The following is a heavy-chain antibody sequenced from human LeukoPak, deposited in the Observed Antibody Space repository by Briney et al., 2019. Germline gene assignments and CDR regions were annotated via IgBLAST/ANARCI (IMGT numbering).Heavy chain of an antibody. CDR1: GFTFSSYA. V-gene: IGHV3-30-3*01. Sequence: GGSLRLSCAASGFTFSSYAMHWVRQAPGKGLEWVAVTSYDEGHKYYADSVKGRFTISRDTANNTLYLQMNSLRAEDTAVYYCARGRYFDWLDGMDVWGQGTTVTVSS. CDR3: ARGRYFDWLDGMDV. D-gene: IGHD3-9*01. J-gene: IGHJ6*02. CDR2: TSYDEGHK.